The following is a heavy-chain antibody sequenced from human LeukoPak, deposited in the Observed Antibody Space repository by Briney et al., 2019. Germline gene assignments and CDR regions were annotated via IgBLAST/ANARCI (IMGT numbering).Heavy chain of an antibody. Sequence: SETLSLTCTVSGGSISSGGYSWSWIRQHPGKGLEWIGYIYYSGSTYYNPSLKSRVTISVDTSKNQFSLKLSSVTAADTAVYYCARAFPPVDFWSGYYNYYYGMDVWGQGTTVTVSS. D-gene: IGHD3-3*01. CDR1: GGSISSGGYS. V-gene: IGHV4-31*03. CDR2: IYYSGST. J-gene: IGHJ6*02. CDR3: ARAFPPVDFWSGYYNYYYGMDV.